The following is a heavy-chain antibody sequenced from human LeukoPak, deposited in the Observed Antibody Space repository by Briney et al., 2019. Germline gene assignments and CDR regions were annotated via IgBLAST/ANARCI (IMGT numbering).Heavy chain of an antibody. CDR3: ARGRPMTETTFDY. J-gene: IGHJ4*02. CDR1: GGSISSGSYY. CDR2: IYTSGST. D-gene: IGHD1-1*01. V-gene: IGHV4-61*02. Sequence: SETLSLTCTVSGGSISSGSYYWNWIRQPAGKGLEWIGRIYTSGSTNYNPSLKSRVTISVDTSKNQFSLKLSSVTAADTAVYYCARGRPMTETTFDYWGQGTLVTVSS.